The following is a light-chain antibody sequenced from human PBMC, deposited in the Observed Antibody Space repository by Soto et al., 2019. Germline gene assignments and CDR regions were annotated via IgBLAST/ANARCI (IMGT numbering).Light chain of an antibody. CDR1: QSINNW. CDR2: DAS. Sequence: DIQMTQSPSTLSASVGDRVTITCRASQSINNWLAWYQQKPGKAPKLLIYDASTLDIGVPSRFSGSGFGTEFSLTSSSVQPDDFASYYCLHYSTYPLTFGGGTRVDI. V-gene: IGKV1-5*01. CDR3: LHYSTYPLT. J-gene: IGKJ4*01.